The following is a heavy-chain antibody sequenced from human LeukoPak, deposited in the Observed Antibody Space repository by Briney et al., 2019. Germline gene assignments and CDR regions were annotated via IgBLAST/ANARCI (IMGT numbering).Heavy chain of an antibody. V-gene: IGHV1-69*05. J-gene: IGHJ5*02. Sequence: SVKVSCKASGGTFSSYAISWVRQAPGQGLEWMGGIIPIFGTANYAQKFQSRVTITTDESTSTAYMELSSLRSEDTAVYYCARGESNWFDPWGQGTLVTVSS. CDR3: ARGESNWFDP. CDR1: GGTFSSYA. CDR2: IIPIFGTA.